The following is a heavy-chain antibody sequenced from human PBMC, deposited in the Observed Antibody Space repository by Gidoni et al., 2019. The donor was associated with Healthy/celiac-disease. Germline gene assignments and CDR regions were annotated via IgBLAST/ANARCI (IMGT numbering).Heavy chain of an antibody. CDR2: ISWNSGSI. J-gene: IGHJ5*02. CDR3: AKGSPYGDYREAGIFDP. Sequence: EVQLVESGGGLVQPGRSLRLSCAASGFTFADYAMHWVRQAPGKGLEWVSGISWNSGSIGYADSVKCRFTISRDNAKNSLYLQMNSLRAEDTALYYCAKGSPYGDYREAGIFDPWGQGTLVTVSS. CDR1: GFTFADYA. D-gene: IGHD4-17*01. V-gene: IGHV3-9*01.